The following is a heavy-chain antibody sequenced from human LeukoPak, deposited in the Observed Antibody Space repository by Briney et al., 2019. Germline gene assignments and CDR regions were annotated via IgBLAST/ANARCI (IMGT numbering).Heavy chain of an antibody. CDR3: ASLNSSGYFDY. Sequence: GGSLRLSCAASGFTFSSYDMNWVRQSPGKGLEWVAYISGSDDSVYYPDSVKGRFTISRGNAKKSLYLQMNSLRAEDTAVYYCASLNSSGYFDYWGQGTLVTVSS. D-gene: IGHD3-22*01. J-gene: IGHJ4*02. CDR1: GFTFSSYD. V-gene: IGHV3-48*03. CDR2: ISGSDDSV.